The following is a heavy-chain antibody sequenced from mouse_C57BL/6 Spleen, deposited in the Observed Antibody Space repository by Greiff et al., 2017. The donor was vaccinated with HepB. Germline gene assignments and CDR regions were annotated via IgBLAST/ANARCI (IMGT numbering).Heavy chain of an antibody. CDR2: IYPSDSET. CDR1: GYTFTSYW. Sequence: VQLQQPGAELVRPGSSVKLSCKASGYTFTSYWMDWVKQRPGQGLEWIGNIYPSDSETHYNQKFKDKATLTVDKSSSTAYMQLSSLTSEDSAVYYCARAYYDYEGGFDVWGTGTTVTVSS. D-gene: IGHD2-4*01. J-gene: IGHJ1*03. CDR3: ARAYYDYEGGFDV. V-gene: IGHV1-61*01.